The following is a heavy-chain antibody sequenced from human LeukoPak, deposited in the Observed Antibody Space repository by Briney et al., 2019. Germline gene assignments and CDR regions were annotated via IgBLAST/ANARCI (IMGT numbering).Heavy chain of an antibody. Sequence: SETLSLTCAVYGGSFSGYYWSWIRQPPGQGLEWIGEINHSGSTNYNPSLKSRVTISVDTSKNQFSLKLSSVTAADTAVYYCARTGWWLRAAFDYWGQGTLVTVSS. CDR2: INHSGST. J-gene: IGHJ4*02. V-gene: IGHV4-34*01. CDR1: GGSFSGYY. CDR3: ARTGWWLRAAFDY. D-gene: IGHD5-12*01.